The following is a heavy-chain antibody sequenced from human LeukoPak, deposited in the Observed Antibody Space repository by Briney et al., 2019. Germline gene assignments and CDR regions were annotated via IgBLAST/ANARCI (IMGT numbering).Heavy chain of an antibody. V-gene: IGHV1-69*05. Sequence: ASVKVSCKASGGTFSSYAISWVRQAPAQGLEWMGGIFPIFGTANDAQKFQGRATITTDESTSTAYMELSSLRSEETAVYYCARETGTVTLHYWGQGTLVTVPS. CDR3: ARETGTVTLHY. D-gene: IGHD4-17*01. J-gene: IGHJ4*02. CDR1: GGTFSSYA. CDR2: IFPIFGTA.